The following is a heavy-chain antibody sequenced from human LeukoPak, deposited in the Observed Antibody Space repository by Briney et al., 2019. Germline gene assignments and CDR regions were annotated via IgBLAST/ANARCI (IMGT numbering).Heavy chain of an antibody. D-gene: IGHD3-9*01. Sequence: PETLSLTCTVSGYSISSSYFWSWIRQPPGKGLEWIGYIFYNGSTNYNPSLKSRVTISVDTSKNQFSLKLSSVTAADTAVYYCARVRYYDILTGYPDYWGQGTLVTVSS. CDR1: GYSISSSYF. V-gene: IGHV4-59*08. J-gene: IGHJ4*02. CDR2: IFYNGST. CDR3: ARVRYYDILTGYPDY.